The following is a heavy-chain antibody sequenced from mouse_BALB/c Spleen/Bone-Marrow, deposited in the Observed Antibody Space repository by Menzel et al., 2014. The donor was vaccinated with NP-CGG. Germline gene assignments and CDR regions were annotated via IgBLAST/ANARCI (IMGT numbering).Heavy chain of an antibody. D-gene: IGHD1-1*02. J-gene: IGHJ3*01. Sequence: VELMESGAELAKPGASVKMSCKASGYTFTNYWMHWVKQRPGQGLEWIGYIYPSTGYTEYNQKFKDKATLTSDKSSSTAYMQLSSLTSEDSAVYYCAGGRFAYWGQGTLVTVSA. CDR3: AGGRFAY. V-gene: IGHV1-7*01. CDR1: GYTFTNYW. CDR2: IYPSTGYT.